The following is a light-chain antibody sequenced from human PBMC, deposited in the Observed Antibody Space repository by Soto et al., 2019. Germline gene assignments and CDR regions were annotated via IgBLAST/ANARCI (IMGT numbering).Light chain of an antibody. Sequence: QSVLTQPASVSGSPGQSITISCTGTKSDIYTYDYVSWYQQHPGKVPKLIIYDASRRPSGVSNRFSGSKSGNTASLHISGLQAGDEADYYCSSYRRSNTLVFGTGTKVTVL. V-gene: IGLV2-14*03. CDR1: KSDIYTYDY. CDR2: DAS. CDR3: SSYRRSNTLV. J-gene: IGLJ1*01.